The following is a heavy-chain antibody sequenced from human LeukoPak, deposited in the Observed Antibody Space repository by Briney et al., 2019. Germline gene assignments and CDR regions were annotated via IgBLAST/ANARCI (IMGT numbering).Heavy chain of an antibody. J-gene: IGHJ4*02. Sequence: PSETLSLTCTVSGVSVTSSAYYWGWIRQSPGKGLEWIGNIYYSGNTYYNPSLKSRVTISVDTSKNQFSLKLSSVTAADTAVYYCARGRTMIVVVITTPFDYWGQGTLVTVSS. CDR3: ARGRTMIVVVITTPFDY. D-gene: IGHD3-22*01. CDR2: IYYSGNT. V-gene: IGHV4-39*07. CDR1: GVSVTSSAYY.